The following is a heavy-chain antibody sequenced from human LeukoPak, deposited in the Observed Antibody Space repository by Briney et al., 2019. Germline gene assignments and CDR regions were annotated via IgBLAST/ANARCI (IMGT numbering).Heavy chain of an antibody. CDR1: GGSISSSNW. D-gene: IGHD2-15*01. CDR2: IYHSGST. V-gene: IGHV4-4*02. Sequence: SGTLSLTCAVSGGSISSSNWWSWVRQPPGKGLEWIGEIYHSGSTNHNPSLKSRVTISVDKSKNQFSLKLSSVTAADTAVYHCARSRPHCSGGSCYSGWFDPWGQGTLVTVSS. CDR3: ARSRPHCSGGSCYSGWFDP. J-gene: IGHJ5*02.